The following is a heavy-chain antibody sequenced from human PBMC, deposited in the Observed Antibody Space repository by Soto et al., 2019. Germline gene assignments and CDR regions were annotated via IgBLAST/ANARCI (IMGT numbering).Heavy chain of an antibody. D-gene: IGHD3-10*01. V-gene: IGHV3-20*01. J-gene: IGHJ6*03. CDR2: INWNGGST. Sequence: GGSLRLSCAASGFTFDDYGMTWVRQAPGKGLEWVSGINWNGGSTVYADSVKGRFSISRDNAKKSLYLQMNSLRAEDTALYHCAKSSGSGFYYYMDVWGKGTTVTVSS. CDR3: AKSSGSGFYYYMDV. CDR1: GFTFDDYG.